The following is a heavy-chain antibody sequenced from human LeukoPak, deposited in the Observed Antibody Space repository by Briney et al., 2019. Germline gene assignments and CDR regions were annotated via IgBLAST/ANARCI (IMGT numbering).Heavy chain of an antibody. CDR1: GFTFSNYW. CDR3: ARDADYYDSSGYYHDY. V-gene: IGHV3-7*01. J-gene: IGHJ4*02. CDR2: IKQDGSGK. Sequence: PGGSLRLSCAASGFTFSNYWMSWVRQAPGKGLEGVANIKQDGSGKYYVDSVKGRFTISRDNAKNSLYLQMNSLRAEDTAVYYCARDADYYDSSGYYHDYWGQGTLVTVSS. D-gene: IGHD3-22*01.